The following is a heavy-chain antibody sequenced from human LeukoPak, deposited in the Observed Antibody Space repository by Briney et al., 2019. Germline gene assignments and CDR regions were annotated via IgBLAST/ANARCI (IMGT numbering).Heavy chain of an antibody. D-gene: IGHD6-13*01. CDR3: AKAGYSTSWYYLDF. CDR1: DFTFSDYG. CDR2: IRFDGGSE. Sequence: PGGSLRLSCAASDFTFSDYGMHWVRQAPGKGLEWVAFIRFDGGSEIYGDSVKGRFTISRDDSKDTLYLQMNSLSAEDTAVYFCAKAGYSTSWYYLDFWGQGTLVTVSS. J-gene: IGHJ4*02. V-gene: IGHV3-30*02.